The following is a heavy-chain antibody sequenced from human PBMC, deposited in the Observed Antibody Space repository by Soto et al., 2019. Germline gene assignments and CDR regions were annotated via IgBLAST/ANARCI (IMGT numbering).Heavy chain of an antibody. Sequence: GASVKVSCKASGYTFTGYYMHWVRQAPGQGLEWMGWINPYSGGTNYAQKLQGRVTMTRDTSTSTAYMELRSLRSDDTAVYYCARDLGYFIPLVQAAISYQPRRDAFDIWGQGTMVTVSS. D-gene: IGHD2-2*01. CDR3: ARDLGYFIPLVQAAISYQPRRDAFDI. CDR1: GYTFTGYY. CDR2: INPYSGGT. V-gene: IGHV1-2*02. J-gene: IGHJ3*02.